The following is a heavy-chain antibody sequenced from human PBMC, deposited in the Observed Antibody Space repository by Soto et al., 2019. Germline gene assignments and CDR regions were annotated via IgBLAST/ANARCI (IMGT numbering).Heavy chain of an antibody. CDR3: ARQRYYSALHY. CDR2: ISNFGSV. D-gene: IGHD1-26*01. V-gene: IGHV3-48*02. CDR1: GFIFSTYS. Sequence: GGSLRLSCATSGFIFSTYSMQWVRQAPGKGLEWVSYISNFGSVSYADSVKGRFSISRVNAENAVYLQMDGLRDEDTGLYYCARQRYYSALHYWGQ. J-gene: IGHJ4*02.